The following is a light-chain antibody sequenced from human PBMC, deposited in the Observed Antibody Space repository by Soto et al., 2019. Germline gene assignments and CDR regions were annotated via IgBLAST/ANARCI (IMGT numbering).Light chain of an antibody. CDR1: QSASTF. Sequence: IHMTQSPSTLSASVGYIFTITCRASQSASTFLAWYQQKPGKAPKLLIYDASTLQSGVPSRFRASGCGTELAITISSMKDDDFEVYLCQQDKRYALTFGRGTKVDIK. CDR3: QQDKRYALT. V-gene: IGKV1-5*01. J-gene: IGKJ1*01. CDR2: DAS.